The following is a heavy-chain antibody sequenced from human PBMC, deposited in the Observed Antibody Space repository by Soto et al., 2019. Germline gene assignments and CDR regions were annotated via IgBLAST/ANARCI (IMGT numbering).Heavy chain of an antibody. CDR3: DREPRITHAFDI. J-gene: IGHJ3*02. D-gene: IGHD3-10*01. Sequence: QLQLQESGSGLVKPSQTLSLTCAVSGGSISSGGYSWSWIRQPPGKGLEWIGYIYHSGSTYYNPSLKSRVTISVARSKNQFSLKLSSVTAAATAVYYCDREPRITHAFDIWGHGTMVTVSS. CDR1: GGSISSGGYS. V-gene: IGHV4-30-2*01. CDR2: IYHSGST.